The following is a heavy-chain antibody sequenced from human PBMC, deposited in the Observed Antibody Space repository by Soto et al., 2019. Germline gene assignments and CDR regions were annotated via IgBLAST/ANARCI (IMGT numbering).Heavy chain of an antibody. Sequence: QVQLVESGGGVVQPGRSLRLSCAASGFTFSSYAMHWVRQAPGKGLEWVAIISYDGGYKHFADSVKGRFTISRDNSKNTLYLQMNSLRAEDTAVYYCASLHLYSTCWGEAVYIWGQGTVVTVSS. CDR2: ISYDGGYK. CDR1: GFTFSSYA. J-gene: IGHJ3*02. CDR3: ASLHLYSTCWGEAVYI. V-gene: IGHV3-30-3*01. D-gene: IGHD6-19*01.